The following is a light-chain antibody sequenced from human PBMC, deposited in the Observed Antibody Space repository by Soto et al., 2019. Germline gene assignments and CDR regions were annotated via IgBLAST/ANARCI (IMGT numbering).Light chain of an antibody. V-gene: IGKV1-39*01. J-gene: IGKJ4*01. Sequence: DIEMTQSPSSLSASVGDSVTITCRASQSISNFLTWYRKSPGRAPELLIYAASTLQSGVPSRFSGSGSGTDFTLTIRSLQPEEFATDWCHQTFTPPLTFGGGTKVEI. CDR3: HQTFTPPLT. CDR2: AAS. CDR1: QSISNF.